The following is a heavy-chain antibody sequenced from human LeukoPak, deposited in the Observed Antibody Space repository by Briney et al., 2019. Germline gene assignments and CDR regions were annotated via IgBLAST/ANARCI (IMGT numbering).Heavy chain of an antibody. CDR3: AELGITMIGGV. J-gene: IGHJ6*04. D-gene: IGHD3-10*02. CDR1: GFTFSSYS. CDR2: ISSSSYI. Sequence: GGSLRLSCAASGFTFSSYSMNWVRQAPGKGLEWVSSISSSSYIYYATSGKGRFPISRDHAKHSLYLQMNSLRAEDTAVYYCAELGITMIGGVWGKGTTVTISS. V-gene: IGHV3-21*01.